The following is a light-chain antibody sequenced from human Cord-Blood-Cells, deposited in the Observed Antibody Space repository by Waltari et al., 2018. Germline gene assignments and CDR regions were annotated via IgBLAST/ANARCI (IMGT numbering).Light chain of an antibody. CDR2: EGS. CDR3: CSYAGSSTWV. V-gene: IGLV2-23*01. Sequence: QSALTQPPSVSGSPGQSITISCTGTSSDAGRYNLVSWYQQHPGKAPKLLIYEGSKRPSGISNRFSGSKSGNTASLTISGLQAEDEADYYCCSYAGSSTWVFGGGTKLTVL. J-gene: IGLJ3*02. CDR1: SSDAGRYNL.